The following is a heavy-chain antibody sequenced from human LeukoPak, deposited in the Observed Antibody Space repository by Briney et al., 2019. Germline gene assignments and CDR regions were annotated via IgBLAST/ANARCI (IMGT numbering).Heavy chain of an antibody. CDR1: GFTFSNAW. J-gene: IGHJ6*02. Sequence: GGSLRLSCAASGFTFSNAWMSWVRQAPGKGLEWVGRIKSKTDGGTTDYAAPVKGRFTISRDDSKNTLYLQMNSLKTEDTAVYYCTTDYYGSGSYNGMDVWGQGTTVTDSS. CDR3: TTDYYGSGSYNGMDV. D-gene: IGHD3-10*01. CDR2: IKSKTDGGTT. V-gene: IGHV3-15*01.